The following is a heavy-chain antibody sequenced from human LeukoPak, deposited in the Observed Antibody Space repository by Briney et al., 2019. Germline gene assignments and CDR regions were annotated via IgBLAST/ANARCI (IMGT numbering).Heavy chain of an antibody. V-gene: IGHV3-23*01. J-gene: IGHJ3*02. Sequence: GGSLRLSCAASGFTFSSYAMSWVRQAPGKGLEWVSALSGSGGSSYYADSVKGRFTISRDNSKNTLYLQMNSLRAEDTAVYYCAKDFYDTGGYYSGYAFDIWGQGTMVTVSS. CDR2: LSGSGGSS. CDR1: GFTFSSYA. CDR3: AKDFYDTGGYYSGYAFDI. D-gene: IGHD3-22*01.